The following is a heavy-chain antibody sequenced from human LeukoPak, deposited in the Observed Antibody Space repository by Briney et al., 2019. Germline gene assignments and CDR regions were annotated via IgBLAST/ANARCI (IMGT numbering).Heavy chain of an antibody. CDR3: ARPRTGYYYGMDV. J-gene: IGHJ6*02. D-gene: IGHD1-1*01. V-gene: IGHV3-64*01. CDR2: ISSNGGST. Sequence: GGSLRLSCAASGFTFSSYAMHWVRQAPGKGLEYVSTISSNGGSTSYANSVKGRFTISRDNSKNTLYLQMGSLSAEGMAVYYCARPRTGYYYGMDVWGQGTTVTVSS. CDR1: GFTFSSYA.